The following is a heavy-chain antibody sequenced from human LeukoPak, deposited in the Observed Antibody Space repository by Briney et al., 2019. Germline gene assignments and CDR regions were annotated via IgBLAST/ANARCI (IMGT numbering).Heavy chain of an antibody. CDR3: AAGLSNAFDI. Sequence: GGSLRLSCAASGFTFSSYAMHWVRQAPGKGLEWVAVISYDGSNKYYADSVKGRFTISRDNSKNTLYLQMNSLRAEDTAVYYCAAGLSNAFDIWGQGTMVTASS. D-gene: IGHD6-19*01. CDR2: ISYDGSNK. V-gene: IGHV3-30*04. J-gene: IGHJ3*02. CDR1: GFTFSSYA.